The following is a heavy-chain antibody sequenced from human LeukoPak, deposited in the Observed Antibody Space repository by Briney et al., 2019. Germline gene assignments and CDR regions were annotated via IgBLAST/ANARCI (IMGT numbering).Heavy chain of an antibody. J-gene: IGHJ6*02. Sequence: SETLSLTCAVYGGSFSGYYWSWIRQPPGKGLEWIGYIYYSGTTNYNPSLKSRVTISVDTSKNQFSLKLSSVTAADTAVYYCARGQYYDFWSGYYGMDVWGQGTTVTVSS. V-gene: IGHV4-59*08. D-gene: IGHD3-3*01. CDR3: ARGQYYDFWSGYYGMDV. CDR1: GGSFSGYY. CDR2: IYYSGTT.